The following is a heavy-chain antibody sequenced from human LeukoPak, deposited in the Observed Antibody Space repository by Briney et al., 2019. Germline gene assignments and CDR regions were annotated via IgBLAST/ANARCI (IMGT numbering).Heavy chain of an antibody. V-gene: IGHV4-34*01. Sequence: NASETLSLTCAVYGGSFSGYYWSWIRQPPGKGLEWIGEINHSGSTNYNPSLKSRVTISVDTAKNQFSLKLSSVTAADRSVFYCARGRGYSSGWGHYYYSIDVWGQGTTVTVSS. CDR2: INHSGST. CDR1: GGSFSGYY. D-gene: IGHD6-19*01. J-gene: IGHJ6*03. CDR3: ARGRGYSSGWGHYYYSIDV.